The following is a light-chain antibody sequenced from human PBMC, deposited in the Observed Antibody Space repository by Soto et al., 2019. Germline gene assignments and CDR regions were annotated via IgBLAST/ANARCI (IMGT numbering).Light chain of an antibody. CDR1: QSLLHSNGYDY. CDR3: MQALQSPIT. J-gene: IGKJ5*01. V-gene: IGKV2-28*01. CDR2: LGS. Sequence: EPASISCRSSQSLLHSNGYDYLDWYLQKPGQSPQLLIYLGSTRASGVPDRFSGSGSGTDFTLKISRVEAEDVGVYYCMQALQSPITFGQGTRLEI.